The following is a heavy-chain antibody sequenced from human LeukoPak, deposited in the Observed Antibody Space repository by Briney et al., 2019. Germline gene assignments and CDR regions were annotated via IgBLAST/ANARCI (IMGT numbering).Heavy chain of an antibody. J-gene: IGHJ4*02. CDR2: IYYSGAT. CDR1: GGSISSSSAY. Sequence: SETLSLTCTVSGGSISSSSAYWSWIRQPPGKGLEWIAYIYYSGATNYNDLLKSRLTISIDTSKNQFSLKLSSVTAADTAVYYCARVGGGIYFFDSWGQGTLVTVSS. CDR3: ARVGGGIYFFDS. D-gene: IGHD3-10*01. V-gene: IGHV4-61*01.